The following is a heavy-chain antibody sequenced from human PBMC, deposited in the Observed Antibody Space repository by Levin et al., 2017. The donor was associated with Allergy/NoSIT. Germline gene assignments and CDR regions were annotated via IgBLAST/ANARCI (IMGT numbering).Heavy chain of an antibody. CDR1: GGSVSSSSYY. CDR2: MYYNGNT. D-gene: IGHD4-17*01. Sequence: SETLSLTCTVSGGSVSSSSYYWSWIRQSPGKGLEWIGYMYYNGNTNHNPSLKSRVTISIDTSKNQFSLKLSSVTAADTAVYFCASATTTVTTNHYWGQGTLVTVSS. CDR3: ASATTTVTTNHY. V-gene: IGHV4-61*01. J-gene: IGHJ4*02.